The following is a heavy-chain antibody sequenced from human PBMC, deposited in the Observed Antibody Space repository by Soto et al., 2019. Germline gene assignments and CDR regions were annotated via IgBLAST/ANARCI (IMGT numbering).Heavy chain of an antibody. J-gene: IGHJ6*02. CDR3: ARGGTMVRGVILSFQNYYYYYGMDV. V-gene: IGHV1-8*01. CDR1: GYTFTSYD. D-gene: IGHD3-10*01. Sequence: ASVKVSCKASGYTFTSYDINWVRQATGQGLEWMGWMNPNSGNTGYAQKFQGRVTMTRNTSISTAYMELSSLRSEDTAVYYCARGGTMVRGVILSFQNYYYYYGMDVWGQGTTVTAP. CDR2: MNPNSGNT.